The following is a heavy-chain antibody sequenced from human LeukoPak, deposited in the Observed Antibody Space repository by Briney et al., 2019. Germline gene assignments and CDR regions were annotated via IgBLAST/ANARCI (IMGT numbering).Heavy chain of an antibody. J-gene: IGHJ4*02. V-gene: IGHV3-21*01. D-gene: IGHD4-23*01. CDR3: ARVYGGNSVGFGY. Sequence: GGSLRLSCAASGFTFSSYSMNWVRQAPGKGLEWVSSISSSSSYIYYADSVKGRFTISRDNAKNSLYLQMNSLRAEDTAVYYCARVYGGNSVGFGYWGQGTLVTVSS. CDR1: GFTFSSYS. CDR2: ISSSSSYI.